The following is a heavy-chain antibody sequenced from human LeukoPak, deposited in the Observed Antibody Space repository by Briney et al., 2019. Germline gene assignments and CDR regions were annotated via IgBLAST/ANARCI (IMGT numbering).Heavy chain of an antibody. CDR2: IIPILGIA. CDR1: GDTFNIYV. CDR3: ARYCGGDCSYAFDI. Sequence: SVKVSCKVSGDTFNIYVLSWVRQAPGQGLEWMGRIIPILGIANYAQKFQGRVTITADKSTSTAYMELSSLRSEDTAVYYCARYCGGDCSYAFDIWGQGTMVTVSS. V-gene: IGHV1-69*04. J-gene: IGHJ3*02. D-gene: IGHD2-21*02.